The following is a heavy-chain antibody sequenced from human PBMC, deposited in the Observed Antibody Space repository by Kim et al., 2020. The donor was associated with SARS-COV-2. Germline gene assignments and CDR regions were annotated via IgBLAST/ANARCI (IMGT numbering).Heavy chain of an antibody. CDR2: INADNSDT. V-gene: IGHV1-3*01. Sequence: ASVKVSCKASGYAFTTYPMHWVRQAPGQRLEWMGWINADNSDTTYSQKFQGRVTITRDTSADTAYMELSSLRSEDTAVYYCARSQDSSGYSSFDYWGQGTMVTVSS. CDR3: ARSQDSSGYSSFDY. D-gene: IGHD3-22*01. J-gene: IGHJ4*02. CDR1: GYAFTTYP.